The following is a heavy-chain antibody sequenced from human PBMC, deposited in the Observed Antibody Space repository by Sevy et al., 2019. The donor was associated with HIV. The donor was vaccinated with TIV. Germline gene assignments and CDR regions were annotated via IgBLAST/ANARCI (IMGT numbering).Heavy chain of an antibody. CDR1: GFTFSNYA. V-gene: IGHV3-33*01. Sequence: GGSLRLSCAATGFTFSNYAMHWVRQAPGKGLEWVAIIWSDGAYQYHGDSVKGRFTISRDNSKNTLYLQMNNVRVEDTAVYYCARGGYYYDNSAYYALDSWGQGTLVTVSS. CDR3: ARGGYYYDNSAYYALDS. J-gene: IGHJ4*02. CDR2: IWSDGAYQ. D-gene: IGHD3-22*01.